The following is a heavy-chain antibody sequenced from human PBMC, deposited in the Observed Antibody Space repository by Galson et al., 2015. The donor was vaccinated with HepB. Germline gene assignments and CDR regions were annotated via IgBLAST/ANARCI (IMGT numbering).Heavy chain of an antibody. CDR2: IYYSGST. CDR3: ARAPAGLRYFDWLSSAFDY. V-gene: IGHV4-39*07. J-gene: IGHJ4*02. D-gene: IGHD3-9*01. Sequence: LSLTCTVSGGSISSSSYYWGWIRQPPGKGLEWIGSIYYSGSTYYNPSLKSRVTISVDTSKNQFSLKLSSVTAADTAVYYCARAPAGLRYFDWLSSAFDYWGQGTLVTVSS. CDR1: GGSISSSSYY.